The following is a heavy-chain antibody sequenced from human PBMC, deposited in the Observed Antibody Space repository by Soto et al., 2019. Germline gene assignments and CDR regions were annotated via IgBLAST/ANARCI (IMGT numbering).Heavy chain of an antibody. J-gene: IGHJ6*02. CDR3: ARTGVPYDFSDSYGMDV. V-gene: IGHV3-11*01. CDR2: ISSSGSTI. D-gene: IGHD3-3*01. CDR1: GFTFSDYY. Sequence: GGSLRLSCAASGFTFSDYYMNWIRQAPGKGLEWVSYISSSGSTIYYADSVKGRFTISRDNAKNSLYLQMNSLRAEDTAVYYSARTGVPYDFSDSYGMDVWGQGTTVPVSS.